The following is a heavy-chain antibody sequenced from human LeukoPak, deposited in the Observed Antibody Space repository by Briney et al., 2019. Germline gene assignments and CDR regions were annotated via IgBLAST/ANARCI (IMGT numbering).Heavy chain of an antibody. V-gene: IGHV3-66*02. D-gene: IGHD3/OR15-3a*01. Sequence: GGSLRLSCAASGFTVSSNYMSWVRQAPGKGLEWVSVLYSDGSTYYADSVKGRFTISRDNSKNTLYLQMSSLGAEDTAVYYCVREGDQWGLAPDYYFDYWGQGTLVTVSS. CDR3: VREGDQWGLAPDYYFDY. J-gene: IGHJ4*02. CDR2: LYSDGST. CDR1: GFTVSSNY.